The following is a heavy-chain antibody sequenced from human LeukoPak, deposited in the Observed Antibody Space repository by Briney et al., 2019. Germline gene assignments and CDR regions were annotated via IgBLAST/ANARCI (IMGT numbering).Heavy chain of an antibody. Sequence: ASVKVSCKASGYTFTSYHMHWVRQAPGQGLEWMGIINPSGGSTNYAQRFRGRVTMTRDMSTGTVYMELSSLTSEDTAVYYCARDDIAARPQQYWGQGTLVTVSS. CDR1: GYTFTSYH. CDR2: INPSGGST. V-gene: IGHV1-46*01. CDR3: ARDDIAARPQQY. D-gene: IGHD6-6*01. J-gene: IGHJ4*02.